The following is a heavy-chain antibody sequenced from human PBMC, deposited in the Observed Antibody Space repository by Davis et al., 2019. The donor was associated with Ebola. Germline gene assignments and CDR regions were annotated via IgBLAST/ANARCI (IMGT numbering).Heavy chain of an antibody. V-gene: IGHV3-15*07. J-gene: IGHJ3*02. CDR3: TTGMHVISMIVVDLFAFDI. CDR1: GFTFSDAW. CDR2: IKSKNDGGTI. D-gene: IGHD3-22*01. Sequence: GESLKISCAASGFTFSDAWMNWVRQAPGKGLEWVGRIKSKNDGGTIDYAGPVKGRFTISRDDSKNTLYLQMNSLKSEDTAVYYCTTGMHVISMIVVDLFAFDIWGQGTMVTVSS.